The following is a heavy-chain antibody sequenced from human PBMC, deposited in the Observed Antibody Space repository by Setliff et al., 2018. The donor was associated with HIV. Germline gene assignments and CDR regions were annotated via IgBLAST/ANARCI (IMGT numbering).Heavy chain of an antibody. Sequence: SETLSLTCTVSGGSIRSHYWSWIRQPPGKGLEWIGCIYQSGSTYYNVSLKSRVIISVDTSKNQVSLKLNSVTAADTAVYYCARGLSIFGVATPGFYSFMDVWGKGTTVTVSS. CDR1: GGSIRSHY. V-gene: IGHV4-59*11. J-gene: IGHJ6*03. CDR3: ARGLSIFGVATPGFYSFMDV. CDR2: IYQSGST. D-gene: IGHD3-3*01.